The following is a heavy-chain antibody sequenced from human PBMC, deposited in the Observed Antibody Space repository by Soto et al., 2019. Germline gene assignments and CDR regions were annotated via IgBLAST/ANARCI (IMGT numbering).Heavy chain of an antibody. V-gene: IGHV3-48*02. CDR3: ARSVEGHFDY. Sequence: GGSLRLSCAASGFIFSNFAMYWVRRAPGKGLEWSAYITSDTKTIKYGDSVKGRFTISRDNAKNSVYLQMNSLSDEDTAVYYCARSVEGHFDYWGQGTLVTVSS. CDR2: ITSDTKTI. J-gene: IGHJ4*02. D-gene: IGHD6-19*01. CDR1: GFIFSNFA.